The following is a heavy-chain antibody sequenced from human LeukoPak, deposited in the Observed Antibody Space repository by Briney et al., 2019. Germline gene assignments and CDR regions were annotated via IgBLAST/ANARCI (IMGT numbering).Heavy chain of an antibody. Sequence: GGSLRLSCAASGLTFSRFAMSWVRQAPGKGLEWVSTISGSGDTTYYADSVKGRFTISRDNLKNTLYVQMNSLRVEDTAVYYCAKGHSAHGTGFDYWGQGTLVIVSS. CDR2: ISGSGDTT. V-gene: IGHV3-23*01. CDR1: GLTFSRFA. D-gene: IGHD1-1*01. CDR3: AKGHSAHGTGFDY. J-gene: IGHJ4*02.